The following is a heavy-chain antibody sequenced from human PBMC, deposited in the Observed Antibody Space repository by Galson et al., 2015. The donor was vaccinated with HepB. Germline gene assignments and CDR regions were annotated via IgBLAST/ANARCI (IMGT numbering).Heavy chain of an antibody. CDR3: AKEFPPYYGFWSGHQK. D-gene: IGHD3-3*01. Sequence: SLRLSCAASGFIFSNYGMHWVRQAPGQGLEWVALISHDKRNKYYSDSVEGRFTVSRDNFKNTLHLQMNSLRVEDTAVYYCAKEFPPYYGFWSGHQKWGQGTQVTVSP. CDR2: ISHDKRNK. V-gene: IGHV3-30*18. J-gene: IGHJ4*02. CDR1: GFIFSNYG.